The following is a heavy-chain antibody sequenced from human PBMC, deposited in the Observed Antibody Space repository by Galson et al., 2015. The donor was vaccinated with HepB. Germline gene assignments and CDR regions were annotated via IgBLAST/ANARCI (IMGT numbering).Heavy chain of an antibody. CDR1: GFTFSSYW. J-gene: IGHJ6*02. CDR3: AREYMLGYCSSTSCSIGMDV. Sequence: SLRLSCAASGFTFSSYWMSWVRQAPGKGLEWVANIKQDGSEKYYVDSVKGRFTISRDNAKNSLYLQMNSLRAEDTAVYYCAREYMLGYCSSTSCSIGMDVWGQGTTVTVSS. D-gene: IGHD2-2*01. V-gene: IGHV3-7*03. CDR2: IKQDGSEK.